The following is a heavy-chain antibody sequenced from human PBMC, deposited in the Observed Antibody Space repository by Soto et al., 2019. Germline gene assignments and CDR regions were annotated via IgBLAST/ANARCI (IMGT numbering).Heavy chain of an antibody. J-gene: IGHJ5*02. V-gene: IGHV3-33*01. D-gene: IGHD3-22*01. CDR1: GFTFSSYG. Sequence: QVQLVESGGGVVQPERSLRLSCAASGFTFSSYGMHWVRQAPGKGLEWVAVIWYDGSNKYYADSVKGRFTISRDNSKNTLYLQMNSLRAEDTAVYYCARDPGVVITDYWFDPWGQGTLVTVSS. CDR2: IWYDGSNK. CDR3: ARDPGVVITDYWFDP.